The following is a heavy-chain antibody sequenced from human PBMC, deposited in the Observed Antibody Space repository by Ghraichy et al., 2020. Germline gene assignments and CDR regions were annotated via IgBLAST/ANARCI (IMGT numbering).Heavy chain of an antibody. V-gene: IGHV4-39*01. CDR3: ARLGRGSYRYYFDY. D-gene: IGHD3-16*02. CDR1: GGSISSSSYY. CDR2: IYYSGST. J-gene: IGHJ4*02. Sequence: SETLSLTCTVSGGSISSSSYYWGWIRQPPGKGLEWIGSIYYSGSTYYNPSLKSRVTISVDTSKNQFSLKLSSVTAADTAVYYCARLGRGSYRYYFDYWGQGTLVTVSS.